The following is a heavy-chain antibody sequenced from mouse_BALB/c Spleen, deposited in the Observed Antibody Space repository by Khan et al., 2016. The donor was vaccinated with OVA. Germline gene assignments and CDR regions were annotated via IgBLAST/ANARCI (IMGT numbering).Heavy chain of an antibody. CDR2: ISTGGST. CDR1: GLTFSIYA. CDR3: TRGDYHGRGYFDD. Sequence: EVELVESGGGLVKPGGSLKLSCAASGLTFSIYAMSWVRQTPEKRLEWVASISTGGSTYYTDSVKGRFTITRDNARNILYLQMSSLRSDDTAIYYCTRGDYHGRGYFDDWGEGTTVTVSS. V-gene: IGHV5-6-5*01. J-gene: IGHJ1*01. D-gene: IGHD1-2*01.